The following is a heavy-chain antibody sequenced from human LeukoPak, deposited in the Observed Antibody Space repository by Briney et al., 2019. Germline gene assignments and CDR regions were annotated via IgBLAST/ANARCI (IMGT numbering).Heavy chain of an antibody. CDR3: ARGSELYYDY. J-gene: IGHJ4*02. CDR2: INPSGGST. D-gene: IGHD3-10*01. V-gene: IGHV1-46*01. Sequence: EWMGIINPSGGSTSYAQKFQGRVTMTRDTSTSTVYMELSSLRSEDTAVYYCARGSELYYDYWGQGTLVTVSS.